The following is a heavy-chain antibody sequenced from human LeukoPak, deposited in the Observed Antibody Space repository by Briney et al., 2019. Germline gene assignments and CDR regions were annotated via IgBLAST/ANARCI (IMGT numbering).Heavy chain of an antibody. V-gene: IGHV3-30-3*01. D-gene: IGHD2-15*01. J-gene: IGHJ3*02. Sequence: GGSLRLSCAASGFTFSSYAMHCVRQAPGKWLEWVAVISYDGSNKYYADSVKCRFTISRDTSKKTPYLQMNSLRAEDTAVYYCAKEVDLWPDDPFDIWGQGTMVTVSS. CDR3: AKEVDLWPDDPFDI. CDR2: ISYDGSNK. CDR1: GFTFSSYA.